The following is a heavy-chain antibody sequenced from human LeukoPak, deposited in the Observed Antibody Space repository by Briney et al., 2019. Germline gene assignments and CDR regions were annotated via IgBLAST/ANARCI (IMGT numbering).Heavy chain of an antibody. CDR3: ARELWSGYSL. CDR1: GGSISSYY. J-gene: IGHJ4*02. D-gene: IGHD3-3*01. V-gene: IGHV4-59*01. CDR2: IYYSGST. Sequence: PSETLSLTCTVSGGSISSYYWSWIRQPPGKGLEWIGYIYYSGSTNYNPSLKSRVTISVDTSKNQFSLTLSSVTAADTAVYYCARELWSGYSLWGQGTLVTVSS.